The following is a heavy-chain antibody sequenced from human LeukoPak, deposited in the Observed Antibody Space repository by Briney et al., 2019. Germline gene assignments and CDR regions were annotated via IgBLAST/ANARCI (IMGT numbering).Heavy chain of an antibody. V-gene: IGHV4-38-2*02. CDR1: GYSIGSSYY. CDR3: ARDRGFMTADY. J-gene: IGHJ4*02. Sequence: KPSETLSLTCTVSGYSIGSSYYWVWIRLAPGQGLEWIASISHSGITYYSPSLRSRVTISKDTSRNQFSLQLNSVTAADTALYYCARDRGFMTADYWGQGTLLTVSS. CDR2: ISHSGIT. D-gene: IGHD3-10*01.